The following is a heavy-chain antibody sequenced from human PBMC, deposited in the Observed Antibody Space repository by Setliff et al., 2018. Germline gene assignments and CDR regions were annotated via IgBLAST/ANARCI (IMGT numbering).Heavy chain of an antibody. CDR1: GFTFSYYW. CDR3: ARDGGEY. D-gene: IGHD3-16*01. J-gene: IGHJ4*02. CDR2: IKQDGSGK. Sequence: GGSLRLSCAASGFTFSYYWMSWVRQAPGKGLEWVANIKQDGSGKYYVDSVKGRFTISRDNAKNSLYLQMNSLRAEDTAVYYCARDGGEYWGQGTLVTVSS. V-gene: IGHV3-7*01.